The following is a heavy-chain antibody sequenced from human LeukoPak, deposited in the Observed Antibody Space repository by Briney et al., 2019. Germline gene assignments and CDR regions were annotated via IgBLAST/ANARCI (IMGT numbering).Heavy chain of an antibody. D-gene: IGHD3-22*01. J-gene: IGHJ4*02. CDR3: AKDFYDSSGKPPYYFDY. CDR1: GFTFSSYA. Sequence: GGSLRLSCAASGFTFSSYAMSWVRQAPGKGLEWVSAISGSGGSTYYADSVKGRFTISRDNSKNTLYLQMSSLRAEDTAVYYCAKDFYDSSGKPPYYFDYWGQGTLVIVSS. CDR2: ISGSGGST. V-gene: IGHV3-23*01.